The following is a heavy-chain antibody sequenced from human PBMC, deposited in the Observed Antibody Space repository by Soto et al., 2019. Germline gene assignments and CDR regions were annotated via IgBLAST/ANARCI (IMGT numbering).Heavy chain of an antibody. Sequence: QLRLQEAGPGLVKPSETLSLTCTVSGGSISSSSYYWGWIRQPPGKGPEWIGAIYYNGNTYYNPSLKSRVPMSVDTSNNQFSLKLSFATAADTAMYYCARQTGVFGHYFDYWGQGTLVTVSS. CDR3: ARQTGVFGHYFDY. D-gene: IGHD3-16*01. CDR2: IYYNGNT. J-gene: IGHJ4*02. CDR1: GGSISSSSYY. V-gene: IGHV4-39*01.